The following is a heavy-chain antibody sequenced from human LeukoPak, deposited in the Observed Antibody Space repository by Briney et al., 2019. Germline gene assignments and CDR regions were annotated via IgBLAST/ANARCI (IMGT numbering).Heavy chain of an antibody. CDR1: GFTFSSYS. J-gene: IGHJ4*02. Sequence: PGVSLRLSCAASGFTFSSYSMNWVRQAPGKGLEWVSSISSSSSYIYYADSVKGRFTISRDNAKNSLYLQMNSLRAEDTAVYYCATSGYDDHYFDYWGQGTLVTVSS. V-gene: IGHV3-21*01. CDR3: ATSGYDDHYFDY. D-gene: IGHD5-12*01. CDR2: ISSSSSYI.